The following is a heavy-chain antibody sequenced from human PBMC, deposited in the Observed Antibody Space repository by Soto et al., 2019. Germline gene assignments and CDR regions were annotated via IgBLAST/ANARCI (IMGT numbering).Heavy chain of an antibody. CDR2: IYPGDSDT. CDR3: ARLLSGPPVYGMDV. CDR1: WDRFTDHC. Sequence: GASLKIPWRGAWDRFTDHCIGWVRQMPGKGLEWMGIIYPGDSDTRYSPAFQGQVTISADKSFSTAYLHWSSLKASDTAMYYCARLLSGPPVYGMDVWGQGTTVTVSS. J-gene: IGHJ6*02. V-gene: IGHV5-51*01. D-gene: IGHD3-10*01.